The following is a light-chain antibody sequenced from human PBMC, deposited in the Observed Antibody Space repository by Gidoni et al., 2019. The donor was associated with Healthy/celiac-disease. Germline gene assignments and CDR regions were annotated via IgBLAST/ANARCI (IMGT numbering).Light chain of an antibody. V-gene: IGKV1-33*01. CDR1: QDISNY. J-gene: IGKJ4*01. CDR3: QQYDNLPLT. Sequence: DIQMTQSPSSLSASVGDRVTITCQASQDISNYLNWYQQKPGKAPKLLIYDASNLETGVPSRCSGSGSGTDFTFTISRLQPEDIATYYCQQYDNLPLTFGGGTKVEIK. CDR2: DAS.